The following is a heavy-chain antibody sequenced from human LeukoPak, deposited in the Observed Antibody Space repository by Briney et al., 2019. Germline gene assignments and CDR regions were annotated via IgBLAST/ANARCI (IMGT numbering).Heavy chain of an antibody. CDR2: FDPEDGET. Sequence: EASVKVSCKVSGYTLTELSMHWVRRAPGKGLEWMGGFDPEDGETIYAQKFQGRVTMTEDTSTDTAYMELSSLRSEDTAVYYCATELAAAGSLDYWGQGTLVTVSS. J-gene: IGHJ4*02. V-gene: IGHV1-24*01. CDR3: ATELAAAGSLDY. CDR1: GYTLTELS. D-gene: IGHD6-13*01.